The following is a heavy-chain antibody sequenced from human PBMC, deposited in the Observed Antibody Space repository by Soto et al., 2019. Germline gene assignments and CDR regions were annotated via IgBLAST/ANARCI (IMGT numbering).Heavy chain of an antibody. CDR1: GFTFSNYW. Sequence: EVQLVESGGGLIQPGGSLRLSCAASGFTFSNYWMHWVRQAPGKGLVWVSRINSDGSSTNYADSVKGRFTISRDNAKNLLYLEMNRLRDEDTAVYYCARCASGGYYNYYAMDVWGQGTTVTVSS. V-gene: IGHV3-74*01. D-gene: IGHD2-15*01. CDR2: INSDGSST. CDR3: ARCASGGYYNYYAMDV. J-gene: IGHJ6*02.